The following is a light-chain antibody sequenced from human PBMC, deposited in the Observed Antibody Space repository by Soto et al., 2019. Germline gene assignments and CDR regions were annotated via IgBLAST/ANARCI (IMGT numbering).Light chain of an antibody. J-gene: IGLJ2*01. CDR2: EVS. CDR3: SSYISSSTFVV. CDR1: SSDVGGYKY. V-gene: IGLV2-11*01. Sequence: QSALTQPRSVSGSPGQSVTISCTGTSSDVGGYKYVSWFQQHPGKAPKVMIYEVSERPSGVPGRFSGSKSGNTASLTISGLQAEDEADYYCSSYISSSTFVVFGGGTKLTVL.